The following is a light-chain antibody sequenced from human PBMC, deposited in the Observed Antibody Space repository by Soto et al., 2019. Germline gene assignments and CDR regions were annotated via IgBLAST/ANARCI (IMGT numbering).Light chain of an antibody. CDR1: QAISTW. CDR3: QQANSFPRT. Sequence: DIQMTQSPSSVSASVGDRVTITCRASQAISTWLAWYQQKPGKAPKLLIYAASKLQTGVPSRFSGSGSGTDFTLTISSLQPEEFATYYCQQANSFPRTCGQGTKVEIK. V-gene: IGKV1D-12*01. J-gene: IGKJ1*01. CDR2: AAS.